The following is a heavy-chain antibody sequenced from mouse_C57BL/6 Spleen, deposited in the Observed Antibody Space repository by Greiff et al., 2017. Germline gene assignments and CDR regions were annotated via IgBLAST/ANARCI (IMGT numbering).Heavy chain of an antibody. CDR2: IDPSDSYT. Sequence: VQLQQPGAELVKPGASVKLSCKASGYTFTSYWMQWVKQRPGQGLEWIGEIDPSDSYTNYNQKFKGKATLTVDTSSSTAYMQLSSLTSADSAVYYCARGYYYGSSLYYAMDYWGQGTSVTVSS. D-gene: IGHD1-1*01. CDR3: ARGYYYGSSLYYAMDY. J-gene: IGHJ4*01. CDR1: GYTFTSYW. V-gene: IGHV1-50*01.